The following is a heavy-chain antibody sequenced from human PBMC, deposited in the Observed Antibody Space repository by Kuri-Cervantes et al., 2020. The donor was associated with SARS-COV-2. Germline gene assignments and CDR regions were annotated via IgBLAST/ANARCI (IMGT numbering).Heavy chain of an antibody. CDR1: GFTFSSYR. V-gene: IGHV3-7*01. Sequence: GGSLRLSCAASGFTFSSYRMSWVRQAPGKGLEWAANIKQDGSEKYYVDSVKGRFTISRDNAKNSLYLQMNSLRAEDTAVYYCARDHNDFWSGYYPLDYWGQGTLVTVSS. J-gene: IGHJ4*02. CDR2: IKQDGSEK. D-gene: IGHD3-3*01. CDR3: ARDHNDFWSGYYPLDY.